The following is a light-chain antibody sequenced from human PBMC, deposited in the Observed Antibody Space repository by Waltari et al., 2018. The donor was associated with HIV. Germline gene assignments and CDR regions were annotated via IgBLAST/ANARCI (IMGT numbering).Light chain of an antibody. CDR2: KDS. CDR3: QSADSSGTWV. CDR1: ALPKQY. Sequence: SYELTPPPSVSVSPGQPARITCSGDALPKQYAYWYQQRPGQAPVLVMSKDSERPSGIPERFSGSSSGTTVTLTISGVQAEDEADYYCQSADSSGTWVFGGGTKLTVL. J-gene: IGLJ2*01. V-gene: IGLV3-25*03.